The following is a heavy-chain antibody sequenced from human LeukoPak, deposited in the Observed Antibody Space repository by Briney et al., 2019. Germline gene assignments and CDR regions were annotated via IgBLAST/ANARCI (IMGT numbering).Heavy chain of an antibody. CDR3: ARDGSGWVDY. J-gene: IGHJ4*02. CDR1: GYTFTGYY. V-gene: IGHV1-2*02. Sequence: VASVKVSCKASGYTFTGYYMHWVRQAPGQGLEWMGWINPNSGGTSFAQKFQGRVTMTRDTSISTAYMELTRLRSDDTAVYYCARDGSGWVDYWGQGTLVTVSS. D-gene: IGHD6-19*01. CDR2: INPNSGGT.